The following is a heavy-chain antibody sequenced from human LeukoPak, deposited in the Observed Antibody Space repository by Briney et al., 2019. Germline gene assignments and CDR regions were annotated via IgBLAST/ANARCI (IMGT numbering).Heavy chain of an antibody. CDR2: ISDSGDTP. CDR1: GFTFSNYA. CDR3: AKEKIPAATNYFDY. D-gene: IGHD2-2*01. V-gene: IGHV3-23*01. J-gene: IGHJ4*02. Sequence: GGSLRLSCTASGFTFSNYAMSWVRQAPGKGLKWVSSISDSGDTPYYADSVKGLFTISRDNSKNTLYLQMNSLRAEDTAVYYCAKEKIPAATNYFDYWGQGTLVTVSS.